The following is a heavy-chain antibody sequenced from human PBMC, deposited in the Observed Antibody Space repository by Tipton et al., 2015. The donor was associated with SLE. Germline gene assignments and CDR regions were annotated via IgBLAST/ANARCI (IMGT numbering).Heavy chain of an antibody. Sequence: TLSLTCTVAGGSIGSYYWSWIRQPPGKGLEWIGYIYDIGSTNYNPSLKSRVTMSVDTSENQLSLNLSSVTAADTAVYYCARVRAARHLILGGYYYYMDFWGKGTTVTVSS. CDR3: ARVRAARHLILGGYYYYMDF. J-gene: IGHJ6*03. CDR1: GGSIGSYY. CDR2: IYDIGST. D-gene: IGHD6-6*01. V-gene: IGHV4-59*12.